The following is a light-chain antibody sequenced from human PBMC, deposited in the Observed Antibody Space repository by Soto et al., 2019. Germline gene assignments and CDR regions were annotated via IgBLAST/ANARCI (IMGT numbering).Light chain of an antibody. Sequence: DIVMTQSPGTLSLSPGERATLSCRASQSVSNNYLAWYQQKPGQAPRLLIYGASNRATGIPDRFSASGSGTDFTLTISRLEPDDFAVYYCQQYGRSPWTFGQGTKVDIK. J-gene: IGKJ1*01. CDR1: QSVSNNY. CDR3: QQYGRSPWT. CDR2: GAS. V-gene: IGKV3-20*01.